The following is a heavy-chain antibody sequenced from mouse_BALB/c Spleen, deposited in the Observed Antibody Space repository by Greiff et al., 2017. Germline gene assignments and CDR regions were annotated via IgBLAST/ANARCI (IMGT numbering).Heavy chain of an antibody. D-gene: IGHD2-14*01. J-gene: IGHJ4*01. CDR1: GFTFTDYY. Sequence: EVKLMESGGGLVQPGGSLRLSCATSGFTFTDYYMSWVRQPPGKALEWLGFIRNKANGYTTEYSASVKGRFTISRDNSQSILYLQMNTLRAEDSATYYCARDKHYRTDYWGQGTSVTVSS. V-gene: IGHV7-3*02. CDR2: IRNKANGYTT. CDR3: ARDKHYRTDY.